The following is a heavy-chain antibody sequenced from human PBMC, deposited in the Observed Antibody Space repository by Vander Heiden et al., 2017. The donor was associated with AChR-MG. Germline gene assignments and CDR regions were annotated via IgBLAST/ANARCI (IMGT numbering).Heavy chain of an antibody. Sequence: EVQLVESVGGLVQPGGSLSPSCSASASRFRTHDMNWVRQAPGKGLEWVSYISNTGRTVYYGDSLRGRFTISRDNAKNSLYLQMNSLRDEDTAVYYCASGYRRFDYWGQGSLVTVSS. CDR2: ISNTGRTV. CDR3: ASGYRRFDY. CDR1: ASRFRTHD. V-gene: IGHV3-48*02. J-gene: IGHJ4*02. D-gene: IGHD5-18*01.